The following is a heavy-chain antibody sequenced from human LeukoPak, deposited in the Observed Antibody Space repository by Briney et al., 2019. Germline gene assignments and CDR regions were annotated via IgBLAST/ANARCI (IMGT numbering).Heavy chain of an antibody. J-gene: IGHJ4*02. V-gene: IGHV3-33*01. CDR1: GFTFGGYG. CDR2: IAYDGSGA. Sequence: PGRSLRLSCAGSGFTFGGYGMHWFRQTPGKGLEWVAVIAYDGSGAFYADSVKGRFTISRDNSKNTMSVQMDGLRAEDTAVYYCTRYNNDHFDYWGQGTLVTVSS. CDR3: TRYNNDHFDY. D-gene: IGHD1-14*01.